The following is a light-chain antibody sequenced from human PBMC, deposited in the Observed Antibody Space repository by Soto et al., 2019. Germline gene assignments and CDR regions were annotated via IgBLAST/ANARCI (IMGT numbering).Light chain of an antibody. CDR3: QQRLNWPPT. CDR1: QRITNRS. CDR2: DAS. J-gene: IGKJ5*01. V-gene: IGKV3D-20*02. Sequence: EIVLTQSPGTLSLSPGERATLSCMSSQRITNRSLAWYQQKPGQAPRLLIYDASNRATGIPDRFTGSGSGTDFTLTISRLEPEDFAVYYCQQRLNWPPTFGQGTRLEIK.